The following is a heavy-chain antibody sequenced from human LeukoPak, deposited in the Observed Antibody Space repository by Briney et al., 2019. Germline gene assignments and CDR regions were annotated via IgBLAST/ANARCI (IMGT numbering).Heavy chain of an antibody. D-gene: IGHD3-22*01. CDR1: GGSISSYY. CDR3: ARDGHYYDSSAPTFGNWFDP. V-gene: IGHV4-4*07. CDR2: IYTSGST. J-gene: IGHJ5*02. Sequence: SETLSLICTVSGGSISSYYWSWIRQPAGKGLEGIGRIYTSGSTNYNPSLKSRITMSVDTSKNQFSLKLSSVTAADTAVYYCARDGHYYDSSAPTFGNWFDPWGQGILVTVSS.